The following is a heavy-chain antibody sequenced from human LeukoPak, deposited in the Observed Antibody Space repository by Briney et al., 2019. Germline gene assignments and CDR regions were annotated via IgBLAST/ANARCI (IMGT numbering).Heavy chain of an antibody. V-gene: IGHV3-11*04. D-gene: IGHD5-18*01. Sequence: PGGSLRLSCAASGFTFSDYHMSWIRQASGKGLEWVSYVSSSGGTISYADSVKGRFSISRDNAKKSLYLQMNSLRTEDTAVYYCARGGYSFGLDIWGQGTMVTVSS. CDR2: VSSSGGTI. CDR3: ARGGYSFGLDI. J-gene: IGHJ3*02. CDR1: GFTFSDYH.